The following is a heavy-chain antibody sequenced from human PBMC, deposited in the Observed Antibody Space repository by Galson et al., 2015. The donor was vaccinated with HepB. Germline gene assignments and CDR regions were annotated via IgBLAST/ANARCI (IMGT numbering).Heavy chain of an antibody. CDR2: ICISYSII. J-gene: IGHJ5*02. CDR3: ARAALGWFDP. D-gene: IGHD6-25*01. Sequence: SLRLSCAASGFTFSSYWMHWVRQAPGKGLVWVSYICISYSIIYYADSVKGRFTISRDNVKNSLYLQMNILRAEDTAVYYCARAALGWFDPWGQGTLVTVSS. CDR1: GFTFSSYW. V-gene: IGHV3-48*04.